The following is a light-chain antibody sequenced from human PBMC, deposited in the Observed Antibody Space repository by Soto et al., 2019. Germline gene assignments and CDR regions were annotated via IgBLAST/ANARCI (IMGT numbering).Light chain of an antibody. V-gene: IGLV2-23*01. CDR2: EGS. Sequence: QSALTQPASVSGSPGQSITISCTGTSSDVGSYNLVSWYQQHPGKAPKLMIYEGSKRPSGVSNRFSGSKSGNTASLTISGLQDEEEVDYYCWSYAGSSTFNYVFGTVTKVTVL. CDR3: WSYAGSSTFNYV. CDR1: SSDVGSYNL. J-gene: IGLJ1*01.